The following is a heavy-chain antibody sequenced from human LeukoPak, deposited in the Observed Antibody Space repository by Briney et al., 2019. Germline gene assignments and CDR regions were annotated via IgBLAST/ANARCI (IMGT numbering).Heavy chain of an antibody. V-gene: IGHV3-74*01. J-gene: IGHJ4*02. CDR3: TRDITLTRGGRSDY. D-gene: IGHD3-10*01. Sequence: GGSLRLSCAASGFTFSSYAMHWVRQAPGKGLVWVSRINSDGTTTNFADSVKGRFTISRDNAKNTVYLQMNSLRAEDTAIYYCTRDITLTRGGRSDYWGQGTLVTVSS. CDR2: INSDGTTT. CDR1: GFTFSSYA.